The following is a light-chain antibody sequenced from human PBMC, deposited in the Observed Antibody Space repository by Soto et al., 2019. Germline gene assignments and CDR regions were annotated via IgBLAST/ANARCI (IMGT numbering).Light chain of an antibody. CDR2: DVS. V-gene: IGLV2-14*01. Sequence: QSALTQPASVSGSPGQSITISCTGTSSDVGSYNYVSWYQQHPGKAPKLMIFDVSNRPSGVSNRFSGSKSGYTASLTSSGLQAEDEADYYCSSYTSSSTLVFGGGTKLTVL. J-gene: IGLJ3*02. CDR3: SSYTSSSTLV. CDR1: SSDVGSYNY.